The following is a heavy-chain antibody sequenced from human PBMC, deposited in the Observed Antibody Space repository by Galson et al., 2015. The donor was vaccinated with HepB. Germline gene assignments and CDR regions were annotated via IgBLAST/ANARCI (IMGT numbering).Heavy chain of an antibody. D-gene: IGHD1-26*01. CDR2: ISGSGGST. Sequence: SLRLSCAASGFTFSSYAMSWVRQAPGKGLEWVSAISGSGGSTYYADSVKGRFTISRDNSKNTLYLQMNSLRAEDTAVYYCAKVGGGGSYPFDYWGQGTLVTVSS. V-gene: IGHV3-23*01. CDR3: AKVGGGGSYPFDY. J-gene: IGHJ4*02. CDR1: GFTFSSYA.